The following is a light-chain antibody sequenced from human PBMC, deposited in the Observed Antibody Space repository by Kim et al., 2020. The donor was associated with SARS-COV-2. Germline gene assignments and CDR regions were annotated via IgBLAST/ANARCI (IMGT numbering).Light chain of an antibody. V-gene: IGLV3-1*01. CDR1: NLGVKY. Sequence: SYELTQPPSVSVSPGQTASITCSGDNLGVKYACWYQQKPGQSPVLVIYQDTKRTSGIPDRFSGSNSGNTATLTISGTQAMDEADYYYQAWDSTTHVFGTGTKVTFL. CDR3: QAWDSTTHV. CDR2: QDT. J-gene: IGLJ1*01.